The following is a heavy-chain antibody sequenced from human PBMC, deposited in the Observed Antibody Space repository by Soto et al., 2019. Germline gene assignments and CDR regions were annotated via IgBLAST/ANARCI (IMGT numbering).Heavy chain of an antibody. V-gene: IGHV3-30-3*01. CDR1: GFSFTYYA. Sequence: PGGSLGLSCAASGFSFTYYALHWVRQAPGKGLDWVAVISYDGSNKYYADSVKGRFTISRDDSRSTLYMQMNSLRTEDSAVYYCARVDRIIPNFYYYGMDVWGQGTTVTVSS. CDR3: ARVDRIIPNFYYYGMDV. J-gene: IGHJ6*02. CDR2: ISYDGSNK. D-gene: IGHD2-15*01.